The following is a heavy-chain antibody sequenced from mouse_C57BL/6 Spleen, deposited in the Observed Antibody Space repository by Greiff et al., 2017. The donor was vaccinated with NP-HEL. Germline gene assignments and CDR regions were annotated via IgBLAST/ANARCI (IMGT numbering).Heavy chain of an antibody. V-gene: IGHV1-81*01. CDR2: IYPRSGNT. CDR1: GYTFTSYG. CDR3: AKQDYDGL. Sequence: VQLQQSGAELARPGASVKLSCKASGYTFTSYGISWVKQRTGQGLDWIGEIYPRSGNTYYNEKFKGKATLTADKSSSTAYMELRSLTSEDSAVYFCAKQDYDGLWGQGTLVTVSA. D-gene: IGHD2-4*01. J-gene: IGHJ3*01.